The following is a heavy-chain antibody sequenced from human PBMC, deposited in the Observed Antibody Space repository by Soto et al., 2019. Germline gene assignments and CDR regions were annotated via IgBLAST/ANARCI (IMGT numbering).Heavy chain of an antibody. CDR3: ARGYYDFWSGYYRTSPSDQYNWFDP. V-gene: IGHV4-34*01. D-gene: IGHD3-3*01. Sequence: PSETLSLTCAVYGGSFSGYYWTWIRQPPGKGLEWIGEISHSGSTDYNPSLKIRVTISVDTSKNQFSLGLTSVTAEDTAVYYCARGYYDFWSGYYRTSPSDQYNWFDPWGQGTLVTVSS. CDR2: ISHSGST. J-gene: IGHJ5*02. CDR1: GGSFSGYY.